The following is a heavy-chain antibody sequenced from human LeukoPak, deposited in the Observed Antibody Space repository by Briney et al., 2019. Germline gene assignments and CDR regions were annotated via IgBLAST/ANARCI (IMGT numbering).Heavy chain of an antibody. J-gene: IGHJ3*02. D-gene: IGHD1-26*01. V-gene: IGHV3-66*01. CDR2: IYSGGTI. Sequence: GSLRLSCAASGFTVSSNYMSWVRQAPGKGLEWVSIIYSGGTIYYADSVKGRFTISRDNAKNTLYLQMNSLRAEDTAVYYCLTILEATIDAFDIWGQGTMVTVSS. CDR3: LTILEATIDAFDI. CDR1: GFTVSSNY.